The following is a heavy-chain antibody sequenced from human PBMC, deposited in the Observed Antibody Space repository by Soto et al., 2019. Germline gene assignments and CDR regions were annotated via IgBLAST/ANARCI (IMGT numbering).Heavy chain of an antibody. V-gene: IGHV3-23*01. CDR2: ISGSGGST. CDR1: GFTFSSYA. CDR3: AKDSRIAARPRYYYGMDV. J-gene: IGHJ6*02. D-gene: IGHD6-6*01. Sequence: VGSLRLSCAASGFTFSSYAMSWVRQAPGKGLEWVSAISGSGGSTYYADSVKGRFTISRDNSKNTLYLQMNSLRAEDTAVYYCAKDSRIAARPRYYYGMDVWGQGTTVTVSS.